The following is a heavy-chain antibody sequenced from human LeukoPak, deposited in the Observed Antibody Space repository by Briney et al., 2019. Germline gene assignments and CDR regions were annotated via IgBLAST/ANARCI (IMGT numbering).Heavy chain of an antibody. CDR3: ARVDYYGSESYLGNNWFGP. CDR1: GYSISSGYY. Sequence: SETLSLTCTVSGYSISSGYYWGWIRQPPGKGLEWIGSIYHSGSTYYNPSLKSRVTISVDTSKNQFSLKLSSVTAADTAVYYCARVDYYGSESYLGNNWFGPWGQGTLVTVSS. CDR2: IYHSGST. V-gene: IGHV4-38-2*02. D-gene: IGHD3-10*01. J-gene: IGHJ5*02.